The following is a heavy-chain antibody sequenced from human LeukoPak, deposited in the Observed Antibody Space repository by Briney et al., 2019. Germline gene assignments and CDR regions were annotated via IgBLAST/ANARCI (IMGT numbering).Heavy chain of an antibody. Sequence: GASVKVSCKASGYTFTSYAMNWVRQAPGQGLEWMGWINTNTGNPTYAQGFTGRFVFSLDTSVSTAYLQISSLKAEDTAVYYCARILGYCSSTSCHNPSPYSSGGDDAFDIWGQGTMVTVSS. V-gene: IGHV7-4-1*02. D-gene: IGHD2-2*01. J-gene: IGHJ3*02. CDR3: ARILGYCSSTSCHNPSPYSSGGDDAFDI. CDR2: INTNTGNP. CDR1: GYTFTSYA.